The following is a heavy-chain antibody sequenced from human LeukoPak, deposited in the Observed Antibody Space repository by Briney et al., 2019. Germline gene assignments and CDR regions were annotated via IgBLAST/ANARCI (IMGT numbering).Heavy chain of an antibody. V-gene: IGHV1-69*02. Sequence: SVKVSCKASGGTFSSYTISWVRQAPGQGLEWMGRIIPILGIANYAQKFQGRVTITADKSTSTAYMELSSLRSEDTAVYYCARAIHNTYYYDSSGSMGIWGQGTLVTVSS. CDR3: ARAIHNTYYYDSSGSMGI. J-gene: IGHJ4*02. D-gene: IGHD3-22*01. CDR2: IIPILGIA. CDR1: GGTFSSYT.